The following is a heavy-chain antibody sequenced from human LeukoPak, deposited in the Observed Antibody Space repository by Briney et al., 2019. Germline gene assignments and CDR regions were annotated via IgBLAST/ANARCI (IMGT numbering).Heavy chain of an antibody. Sequence: KPSETLSLTCTVSGGSISTYFWIWIRQPPGKGLEWIGSIYHSGSTYYNPSLKSRVSISVDTSRSQFSLKMTSVTAADTAVYYCARGLRQYSDYEIDYWGQGTLVTVSS. CDR3: ARGLRQYSDYEIDY. CDR1: GGSISTYF. V-gene: IGHV4-59*01. D-gene: IGHD4-11*01. CDR2: IYHSGST. J-gene: IGHJ4*02.